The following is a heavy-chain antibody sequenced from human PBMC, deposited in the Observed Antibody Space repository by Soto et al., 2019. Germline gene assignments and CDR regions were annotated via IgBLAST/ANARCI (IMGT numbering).Heavy chain of an antibody. J-gene: IGHJ4*02. Sequence: VQLLESGGVVVQPGRSLRLSCAASGFPFSDYAMHWVRQVPGKGLEWVAVISFDGSNTYYADSVKGRFTVSRDNSKHTLSLQMSSLRSDDAALYYCAKALRGGCDYWGQGALVTVSS. CDR2: ISFDGSNT. CDR3: AKALRGGCDY. CDR1: GFPFSDYA. V-gene: IGHV3-30*18. D-gene: IGHD3-10*01.